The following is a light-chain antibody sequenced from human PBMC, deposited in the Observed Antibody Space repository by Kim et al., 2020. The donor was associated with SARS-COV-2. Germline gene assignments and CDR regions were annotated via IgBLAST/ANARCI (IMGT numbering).Light chain of an antibody. CDR3: ATWDDSVNGPV. CDR1: SSNIGKNY. Sequence: QAVVTQPPSASGTPGQRVTISCSGSSSNIGKNYVFWYQQFPGTAPKLLIYRNDQRPSGVPDRFSASKSGTSASLAISGLRSEDEAEYYCATWDDSVNGPVFGGGTQLTVL. V-gene: IGLV1-47*01. J-gene: IGLJ2*01. CDR2: RND.